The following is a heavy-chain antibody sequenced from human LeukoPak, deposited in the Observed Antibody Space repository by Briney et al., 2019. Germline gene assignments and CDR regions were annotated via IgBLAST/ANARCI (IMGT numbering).Heavy chain of an antibody. V-gene: IGHV3-21*01. Sequence: GGSLRLSCAASGFTFSSYSMNWVRQAPGKGLEWVSSISSSSSYIYCADSVKGRFTISRDNAKNSLYLQMNSLRAEDTAVYYCARESDSMVPYYFDYWGQGTLVTVSS. CDR3: ARESDSMVPYYFDY. J-gene: IGHJ4*02. CDR2: ISSSSSYI. CDR1: GFTFSSYS. D-gene: IGHD2/OR15-2a*01.